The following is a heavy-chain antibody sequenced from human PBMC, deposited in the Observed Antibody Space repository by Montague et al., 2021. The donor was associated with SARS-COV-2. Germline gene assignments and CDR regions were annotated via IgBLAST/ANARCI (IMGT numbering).Heavy chain of an antibody. CDR3: ARESGSGSYLVY. CDR2: IYYSGST. V-gene: IGHV4-39*01. D-gene: IGHD3-10*01. Sequence: SETLSLTCTVSGGSISSSSYYWGWLRQPPGKGLEWIGSIYYSGSTYYSPSPKSRVTISVDTSKNQFSLKLSSVTAADTAVYYCARESGSGSYLVYWGQGTLVTVSS. CDR1: GGSISSSSYY. J-gene: IGHJ4*02.